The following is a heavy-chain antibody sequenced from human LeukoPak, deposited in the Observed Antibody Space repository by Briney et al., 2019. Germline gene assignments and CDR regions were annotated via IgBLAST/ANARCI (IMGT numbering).Heavy chain of an antibody. D-gene: IGHD2-2*01. V-gene: IGHV5-10-1*01. Sequence: GESLKISCKSSGYSFTFYWISWVRQMPGKGLEWMGRIDPSDSYTNYSPSFQGHVTISADKSLSTAYLQWSSLKASDTAMYYCARREAYCSSTSCRPFDYWGQGTLVTVSS. CDR2: IDPSDSYT. J-gene: IGHJ4*02. CDR3: ARREAYCSSTSCRPFDY. CDR1: GYSFTFYW.